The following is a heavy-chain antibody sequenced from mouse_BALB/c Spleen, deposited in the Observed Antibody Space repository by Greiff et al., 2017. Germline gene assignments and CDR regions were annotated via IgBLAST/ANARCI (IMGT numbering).Heavy chain of an antibody. V-gene: IGHV5-6-3*01. CDR3: ARDGHYGGYYAMDY. CDR2: INSNGGST. D-gene: IGHD1-1*01. CDR1: GFTFSSYG. Sequence: EVKLMESGGGLVQPGGSLKLSCAASGFTFSSYGMSWVRQTPDKRLELVATINSNGGSTYYPDSVKGRFTISRDNAKNTLYLQMSSLKSEDTAMYYCARDGHYGGYYAMDYWGQGTSVTVSS. J-gene: IGHJ4*01.